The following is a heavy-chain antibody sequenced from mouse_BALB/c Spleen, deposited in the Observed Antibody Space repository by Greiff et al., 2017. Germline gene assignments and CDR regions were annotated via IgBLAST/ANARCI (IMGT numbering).Heavy chain of an antibody. CDR1: GYTFTSYV. CDR3: ASRGAYYRYDGAMDY. V-gene: IGHV1-14*01. D-gene: IGHD2-14*01. J-gene: IGHJ4*01. Sequence: LVESGPELVKPGASVKMSCKASGYTFTSYVMHWVKQKPGQGLEWIGYINPYNDGTKYNEKFKGKATLTSDTSSSTAYMELSSLTSEDSAVYYGASRGAYYRYDGAMDYWGQGTSVTVSS. CDR2: INPYNDGT.